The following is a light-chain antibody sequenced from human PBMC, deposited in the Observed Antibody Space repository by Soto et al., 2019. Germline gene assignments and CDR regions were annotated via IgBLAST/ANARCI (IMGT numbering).Light chain of an antibody. Sequence: QSALTQPASVSGSPGQSITISCTGTSSDVGGYKYVSWYQQHPGKTPKLIIYEVSNRPSGVSNRFSGSKSGNTASLTISGLQAEDEADYYCTSYTSSATGVFGGGIKLTVL. J-gene: IGLJ2*01. CDR2: EVS. V-gene: IGLV2-14*01. CDR3: TSYTSSATGV. CDR1: SSDVGGYKY.